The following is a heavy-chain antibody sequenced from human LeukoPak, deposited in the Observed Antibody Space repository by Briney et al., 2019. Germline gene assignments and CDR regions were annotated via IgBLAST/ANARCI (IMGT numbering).Heavy chain of an antibody. V-gene: IGHV4-59*12. Sequence: SETLSLTCTVSGGSISSYYWSWIRQPPGKGLEWIGYIYHSGSTYYNPSLKSRVTISVDRSKNQFSLKLSSVTAADTAVYYCARGLDYGDYYFDYWGQGTLVTVSS. CDR1: GGSISSYY. CDR2: IYHSGST. CDR3: ARGLDYGDYYFDY. D-gene: IGHD4-17*01. J-gene: IGHJ4*02.